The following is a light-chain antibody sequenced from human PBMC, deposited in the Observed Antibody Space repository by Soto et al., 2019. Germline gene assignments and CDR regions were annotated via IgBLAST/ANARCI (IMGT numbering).Light chain of an antibody. CDR1: TSNIGRNT. CDR3: AAWDGSLSGWV. J-gene: IGLJ3*02. V-gene: IGLV1-44*01. CDR2: NNN. Sequence: QSLLTQPPSTSGTPGQRVTISCSGSTSNIGRNTVNWYQQLPGTAPKLLIYNNNQRPSGVPDRFSGSKSGTSASLAISGLQSDDEADYYCAAWDGSLSGWVFGGGTKLTVL.